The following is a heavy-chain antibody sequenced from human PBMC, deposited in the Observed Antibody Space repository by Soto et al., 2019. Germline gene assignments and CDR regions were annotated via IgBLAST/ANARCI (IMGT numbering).Heavy chain of an antibody. Sequence: QVQLQESGPGLVKPSQTLSLTCTVSGGSISSGGYYWSWIRQHPGKGLEWIGYIYYSGSTYYNPSLKSRVTISVDTSKNQFSLKLSSVTAADTAVYYCARGPEYSSSYYYYYGMDVWGQGTTVTVSS. CDR1: GGSISSGGYY. J-gene: IGHJ6*02. D-gene: IGHD6-13*01. CDR2: IYYSGST. CDR3: ARGPEYSSSYYYYYGMDV. V-gene: IGHV4-31*03.